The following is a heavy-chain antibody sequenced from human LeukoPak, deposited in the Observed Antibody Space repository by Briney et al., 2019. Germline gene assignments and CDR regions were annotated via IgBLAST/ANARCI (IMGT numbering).Heavy chain of an antibody. CDR2: INPNSGGT. Sequence: GASVKVSCKASGYTFTGYYMHWVRQAPGQGLEWMGWINPNSGGTNYAQKFQGRVTMTRDTSISTAYMELSRLRSDDTAVYYCARHREPTGYFLYSSSSNAEYFQHWGQGTLVTVSS. J-gene: IGHJ1*01. CDR1: GYTFTGYY. V-gene: IGHV1-2*02. D-gene: IGHD6-6*01. CDR3: ARHREPTGYFLYSSSSNAEYFQH.